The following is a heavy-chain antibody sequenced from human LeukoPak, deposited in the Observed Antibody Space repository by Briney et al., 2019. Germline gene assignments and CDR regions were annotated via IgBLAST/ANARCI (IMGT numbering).Heavy chain of an antibody. D-gene: IGHD2-2*01. CDR3: ARGTDIVVVPAETGFDY. J-gene: IGHJ4*02. CDR1: GYTFTSYG. Sequence: ASVKVSCKASGYTFTSYGISWVRQAPGQGLEWMGWISAYNGNTNYAQKLQGRVTMTTDTSTSTAYMELRSLRSDDTAVYYCARGTDIVVVPAETGFDYWGQGTLVTVSS. V-gene: IGHV1-18*01. CDR2: ISAYNGNT.